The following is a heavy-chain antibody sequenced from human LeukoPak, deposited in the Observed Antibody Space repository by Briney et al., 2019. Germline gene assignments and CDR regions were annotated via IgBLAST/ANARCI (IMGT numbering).Heavy chain of an antibody. Sequence: SVKVSCKASGGTFSSYAISWVRQAPGQGLEWMGGIIPIFGTANYAQKFQGRVTITADESTSTAYMELSSLRSDDTAVYYCARGHIYGDPEGFDYWGQGTLVTVSS. J-gene: IGHJ4*02. CDR2: IIPIFGTA. D-gene: IGHD2-21*02. CDR1: GGTFSSYA. CDR3: ARGHIYGDPEGFDY. V-gene: IGHV1-69*13.